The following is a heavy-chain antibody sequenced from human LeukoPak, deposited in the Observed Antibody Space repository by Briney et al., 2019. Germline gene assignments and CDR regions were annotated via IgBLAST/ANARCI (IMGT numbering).Heavy chain of an antibody. CDR1: GFTFSSYA. J-gene: IGHJ6*02. CDR2: ISYDGSNK. CDR3: ARASYCGGDCYPKFYYYYGVDV. V-gene: IGHV3-30*04. D-gene: IGHD2-21*02. Sequence: GGSLRLSCAASGFTFSSYAMHWVRQAPGKGLEWVAVISYDGSNKYYADSVKGRFTISRDNSKNTLYLQMNSLRAEDTAVYYCARASYCGGDCYPKFYYYYGVDVWGQGTTVTVSS.